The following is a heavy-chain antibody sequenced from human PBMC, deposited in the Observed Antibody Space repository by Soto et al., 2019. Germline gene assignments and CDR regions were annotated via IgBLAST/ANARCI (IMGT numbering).Heavy chain of an antibody. CDR2: IYYSGST. Sequence: QVQLRESGPGLVKPSEALYLTCTVSGGSISSYYWSWIRQPPGKGLEWIGYIYYSGSTNYNPSLKSRVTISVDTSKNQFSLKLSSVTAADTAVYYCARDFDYRGQGTLVTVSS. CDR3: ARDFDY. J-gene: IGHJ4*02. V-gene: IGHV4-59*12. CDR1: GGSISSYY.